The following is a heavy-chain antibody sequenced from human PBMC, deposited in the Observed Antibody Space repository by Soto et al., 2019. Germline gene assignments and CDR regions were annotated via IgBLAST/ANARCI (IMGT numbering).Heavy chain of an antibody. CDR3: ARGYYYDSGIDY. J-gene: IGHJ4*02. V-gene: IGHV1-8*01. D-gene: IGHD3-22*01. CDR2: MNPNSGNT. CDR1: VYTFTSYD. Sequence: XSVKVSFKASVYTFTSYDINWVRQATGQGLEWMGWMNPNSGNTGYAQKFQGRVTMTRNTSISTAYMELSSLRSEDTAVYYCARGYYYDSGIDYWGQGTLVTVSS.